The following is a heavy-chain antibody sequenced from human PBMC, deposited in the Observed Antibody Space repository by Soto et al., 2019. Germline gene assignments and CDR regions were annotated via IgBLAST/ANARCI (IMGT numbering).Heavy chain of an antibody. D-gene: IGHD3-22*01. J-gene: IGHJ3*02. CDR1: GFPFSIYS. CDR2: IIGGGSHT. V-gene: IGHV3-23*01. CDR3: ASQLGLMIVVVPDAFDI. Sequence: GGSLRLSCAASGFPFSIYSMNWVRQAPGKGLEWVSSIIGGGSHTYYADSVKGRFTISRDNAKNTLYLQMNSLRAEDTAVYYCASQLGLMIVVVPDAFDIWGQGTMVTVSS.